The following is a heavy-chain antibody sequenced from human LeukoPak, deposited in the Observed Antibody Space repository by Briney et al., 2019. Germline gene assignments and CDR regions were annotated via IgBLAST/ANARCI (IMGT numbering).Heavy chain of an antibody. J-gene: IGHJ4*02. CDR3: ARDPLSANEYCSGGSCYPDY. CDR2: INPIVGST. D-gene: IGHD2-15*01. Sequence: GASVKVSCKASGYTFTSYYMHWVRQAPGQGLEWMGIINPIVGSTSYAQKFHGRVTMTRDMSTSTAYMELSSLRSEDTAVYYCARDPLSANEYCSGGSCYPDYWGQGTLVTVSS. CDR1: GYTFTSYY. V-gene: IGHV1-46*01.